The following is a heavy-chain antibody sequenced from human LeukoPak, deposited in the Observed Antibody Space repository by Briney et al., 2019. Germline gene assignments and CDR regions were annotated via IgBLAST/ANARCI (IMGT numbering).Heavy chain of an antibody. CDR1: GYSISSGYY. J-gene: IGHJ3*01. D-gene: IGHD6-6*01. CDR2: IYHSGST. Sequence: SETLSLTCAVSGYSISSGYYWGWIRQPPGKGPEWIGSIYHSGSTYYNPSLKSRVTISVDTSKNQFSLKLTSVTAADTAVYYCARLLDWAALWGQGTMVTVSS. V-gene: IGHV4-38-2*01. CDR3: ARLLDWAAL.